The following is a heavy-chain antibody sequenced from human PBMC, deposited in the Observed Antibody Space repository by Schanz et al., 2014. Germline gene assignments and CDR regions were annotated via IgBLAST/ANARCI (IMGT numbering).Heavy chain of an antibody. J-gene: IGHJ4*02. CDR3: ARGVRIDY. V-gene: IGHV3-30*19. CDR1: GFTFISYD. CDR2: MSYDGSNK. Sequence: QAQLVESGGGVVQPGRSLRLSCVASGFTFISYDIHWVRQAPGKGLEWVAVMSYDGSNKYYADSVKGRFTISRDTPKNTLYVQMNSLRAEDTAVYYCARGVRIDYWGQGTLVTVSS. D-gene: IGHD3-3*01.